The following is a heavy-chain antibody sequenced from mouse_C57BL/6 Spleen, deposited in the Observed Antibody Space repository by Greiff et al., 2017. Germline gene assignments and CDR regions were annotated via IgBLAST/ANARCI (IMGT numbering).Heavy chain of an antibody. V-gene: IGHV1-80*01. CDR2: IYPGDGDT. CDR1: GYAFSSYW. Sequence: QVQLQQSEAELVKPGASVKISCKASGYAFSSYWMNWVKQRPGKGLEWIGQIYPGDGDTNYNGKFKGKATLTADKSSSTAYMQLSSLTSEASAVYFCARVRDTGFDYWGQGTTLTVSS. CDR3: ARVRDTGFDY. J-gene: IGHJ2*01. D-gene: IGHD3-3*01.